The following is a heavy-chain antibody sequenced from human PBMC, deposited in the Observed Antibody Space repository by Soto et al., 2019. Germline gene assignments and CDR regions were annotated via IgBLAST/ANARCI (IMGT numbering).Heavy chain of an antibody. J-gene: IGHJ4*02. D-gene: IGHD6-19*01. CDR2: ISAYNGNT. CDR1: GYTFTSYG. V-gene: IGHV1-18*01. CDR3: ARDVGGWYTY. Sequence: QVELVQYGAEVKKPGASVRVSCKASGYTFTSYGISWVRQAPGQGLEWMGWISAYNGNTHYTQKLQGRVTMTTHTSTSTAYMELRSLRSDDTAVYYCARDVGGWYTYWGQGTLVTVSS.